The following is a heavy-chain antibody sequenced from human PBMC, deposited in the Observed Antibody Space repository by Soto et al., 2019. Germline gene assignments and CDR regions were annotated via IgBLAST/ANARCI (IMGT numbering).Heavy chain of an antibody. J-gene: IGHJ4*02. D-gene: IGHD4-17*01. CDR1: GFTFSSYA. CDR2: ISGSGGST. V-gene: IGHV3-23*01. Sequence: PGGSLRLSCAASGFTFSSYAMSWVRQAPGKGLEWVSAISGSGGSTYYADSVKGRFTISRDNTKNTLYLQMNSLRAEDTAVYYGARTPTVTTIFLLDYWGQGTLVTVSS. CDR3: ARTPTVTTIFLLDY.